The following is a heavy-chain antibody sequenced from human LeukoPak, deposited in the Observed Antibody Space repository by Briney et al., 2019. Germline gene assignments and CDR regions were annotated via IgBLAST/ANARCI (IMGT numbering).Heavy chain of an antibody. CDR1: GYSFTSYW. CDR2: IYPGDSDT. V-gene: IGHV5-51*01. CDR3: AREGVERGYSYGYYYYYMDV. D-gene: IGHD5-18*01. J-gene: IGHJ6*03. Sequence: GESLKISCKGSGYSFTSYWIGWVRQMPGKGLEWMGIIYPGDSDTRYSPSFQGQVTISADKSISTAYLQWSSLKASDTAMYYCAREGVERGYSYGYYYYYMDVWGKGTTVTVSS.